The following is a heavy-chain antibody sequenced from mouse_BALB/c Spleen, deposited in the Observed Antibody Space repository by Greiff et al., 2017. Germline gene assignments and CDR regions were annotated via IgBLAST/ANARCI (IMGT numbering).Heavy chain of an antibody. D-gene: IGHD1-1*01. Sequence: EVQRVESGGGLVQPGGSLRLSCATSGFTFTDYYMSWVRQPPGKALEWLGFIRNKANGYTTEYSASVKGRFTISRDNSQSILYLQMNTLRAEDSATYYCARVLRTLFDYWGQGTTLTVSS. CDR1: GFTFTDYY. V-gene: IGHV7-3*02. J-gene: IGHJ2*01. CDR2: IRNKANGYTT. CDR3: ARVLRTLFDY.